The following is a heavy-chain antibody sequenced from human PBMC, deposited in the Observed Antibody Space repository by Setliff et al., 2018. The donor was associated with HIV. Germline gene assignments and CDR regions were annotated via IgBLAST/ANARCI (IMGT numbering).Heavy chain of an antibody. CDR1: GYTFTSYY. D-gene: IGHD3-22*01. CDR3: ARDYFDSSAYHYGFGAFDI. CDR2: INPSGGSA. J-gene: IGHJ3*02. Sequence: ASVKVSCKASGYTFTSYYLHWVRLAPGQGLEWMGMINPSGGSASYAQKFQGRVTMSRDTSTSTVYMELSSLRPEDTAVYYCARDYFDSSAYHYGFGAFDIWGQGTMVTVSS. V-gene: IGHV1-46*01.